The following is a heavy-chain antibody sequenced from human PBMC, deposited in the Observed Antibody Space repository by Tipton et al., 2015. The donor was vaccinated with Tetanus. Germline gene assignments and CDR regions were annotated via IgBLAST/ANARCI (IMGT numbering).Heavy chain of an antibody. J-gene: IGHJ6*02. D-gene: IGHD2-15*01. Sequence: SLRLSCAASGFTFSSYSMNWVRQAPGKGLEWVSSISSSSSYIYYADSVKGRFTISRDNAKNSLYLQMNSLRAADTAVYYCARGGYCSGGSCYGMDVWGQGTTVTVSS. CDR3: ARGGYCSGGSCYGMDV. CDR2: ISSSSSYI. CDR1: GFTFSSYS. V-gene: IGHV3-21*01.